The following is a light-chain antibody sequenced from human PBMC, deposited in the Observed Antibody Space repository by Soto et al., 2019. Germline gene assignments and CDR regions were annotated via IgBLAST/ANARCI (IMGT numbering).Light chain of an antibody. V-gene: IGLV2-14*01. J-gene: IGLJ3*02. CDR1: TSDVGSYNL. CDR3: TSYTSSDTVV. Sequence: QSALTQPASVSGSPGQSITISCSGTTSDVGSYNLVSWYQLKSAKAPKLVIYEVTNRPSGVSYRFSGSKSGNTASLTISGLQTEDEAVYYCTSYTSSDTVVFGGGTKLTVL. CDR2: EVT.